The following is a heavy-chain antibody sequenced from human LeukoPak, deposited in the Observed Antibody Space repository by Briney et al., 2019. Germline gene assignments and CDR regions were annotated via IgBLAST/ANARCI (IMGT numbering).Heavy chain of an antibody. J-gene: IGHJ4*02. Sequence: GGSLRLSCAASGFTFSSYSMNWVRQAPGKGLEWVSYISSSSSTIYYADSVKGRFTISRDNAKNSLYLQMNSLRAEDTAVYYCARSDRELERHRNFDYWGQGTLVTVSS. CDR1: GFTFSSYS. V-gene: IGHV3-48*01. CDR2: ISSSSSTI. D-gene: IGHD1-1*01. CDR3: ARSDRELERHRNFDY.